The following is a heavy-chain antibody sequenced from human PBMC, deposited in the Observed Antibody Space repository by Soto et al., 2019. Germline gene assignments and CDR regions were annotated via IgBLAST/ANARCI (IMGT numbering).Heavy chain of an antibody. Sequence: GGSLRLSCAASGFTFSSYWMSWVRQAPGKGLEWVANIKQDGSEKYYVDSVKGRFTISRDNAKNSLYLQMNSLRAEDTAVYYCATGRNYDILTGYRSWYYYYGMDVWGQGTTVTVSS. V-gene: IGHV3-7*03. D-gene: IGHD3-9*01. J-gene: IGHJ6*02. CDR3: ATGRNYDILTGYRSWYYYYGMDV. CDR2: IKQDGSEK. CDR1: GFTFSSYW.